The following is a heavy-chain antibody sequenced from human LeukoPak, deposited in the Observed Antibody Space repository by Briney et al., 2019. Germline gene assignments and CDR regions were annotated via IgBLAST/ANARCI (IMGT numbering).Heavy chain of an antibody. CDR3: ARGTVAAAGTNTYYYYGMDV. J-gene: IGHJ6*02. CDR1: GGSFSGYY. V-gene: IGHV4-34*01. Sequence: TSETLSLTCAVYGGSFSGYYWSWIRQPPGKGLEWIGEINHSGSTNYNPSLKSRVTISVDTSKNQFSLKLSSVTAADTAVYYCARGTVAAAGTNTYYYYGMDVWGQGTTVTVSS. D-gene: IGHD6-13*01. CDR2: INHSGST.